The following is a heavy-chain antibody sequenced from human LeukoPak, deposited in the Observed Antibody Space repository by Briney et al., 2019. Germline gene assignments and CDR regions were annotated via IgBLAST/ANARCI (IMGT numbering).Heavy chain of an antibody. Sequence: ASVKVSCKASGYTFTSYCMHWVRQATGQGLEWMGIINPTSGDITYAQKFQGRVTMTRDMSTSTVYMDLSSLRSEDTAVYYCARYGFSSVWQGGWHAFDIWGQGTMVTVSS. CDR3: ARYGFSSVWQGGWHAFDI. CDR1: GYTFTSYC. CDR2: INPTSGDI. D-gene: IGHD6-25*01. V-gene: IGHV1-46*01. J-gene: IGHJ3*02.